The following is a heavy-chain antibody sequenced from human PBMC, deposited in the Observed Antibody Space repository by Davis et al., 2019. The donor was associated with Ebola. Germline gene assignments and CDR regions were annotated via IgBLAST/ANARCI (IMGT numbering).Heavy chain of an antibody. CDR2: ISAYNGNT. V-gene: IGHV1-18*01. CDR1: GYTFTSYG. J-gene: IGHJ6*02. D-gene: IGHD4-11*01. CDR3: ARGGSNYGLRGYYYGMDV. Sequence: ASVKVSCKASGYTFTSYGISWVRQAPGQGLEWMGWISAYNGNTNYAQKFQGRVTMTRDTSTSTVYMELSSLRSEDTAVYYCARGGSNYGLRGYYYGMDVWGQGTTVIVSS.